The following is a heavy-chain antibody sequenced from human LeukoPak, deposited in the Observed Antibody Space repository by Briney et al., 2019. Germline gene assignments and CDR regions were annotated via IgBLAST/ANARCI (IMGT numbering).Heavy chain of an antibody. CDR2: IYHSGST. J-gene: IGHJ3*02. V-gene: IGHV4-38-2*01. CDR3: ARHAYYYDSSGYYYLYAFDI. Sequence: SETLSLTCAVSGYSISSGYYWGWSRQPPGKGLEWIGSIYHSGSTYYNPSLQSRVTISVDTSKNQFSLKLSSVTAADTAVYYCARHAYYYDSSGYYYLYAFDIWGQGTMVTVSS. CDR1: GYSISSGYY. D-gene: IGHD3-22*01.